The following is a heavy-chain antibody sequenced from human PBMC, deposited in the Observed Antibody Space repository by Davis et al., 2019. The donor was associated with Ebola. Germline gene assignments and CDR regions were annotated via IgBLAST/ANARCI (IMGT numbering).Heavy chain of an antibody. CDR2: ISGFNTNT. CDR3: ARAPNYDVLTGTSSYYFDY. CDR1: GYTFTSYG. D-gene: IGHD3-9*01. J-gene: IGHJ4*02. V-gene: IGHV1-18*04. Sequence: ASVQVSCKSSGYTFTSYGLVWVRQAPGLGLECMGWISGFNTNTNFAQKFQGRVTVSKDTSTNTAYMDLRSLTSDDTAIYYSARAPNYDVLTGTSSYYFDYWGQGTLVTVSS.